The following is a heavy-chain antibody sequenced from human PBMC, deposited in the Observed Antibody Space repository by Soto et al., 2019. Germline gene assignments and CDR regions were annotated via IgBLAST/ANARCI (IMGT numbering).Heavy chain of an antibody. J-gene: IGHJ6*02. Sequence: GGSLRLSCAASGFTFSSYAMHWVRQAPGKGLEWVAVISYDGSNKYYADSVKGRFTISRDNSKNTLYLQMNSLRAEDTAVYYCARALGSGSYEGYYYYYYGMDVWGQGTTVTVSS. CDR3: ARALGSGSYEGYYYYYYGMDV. V-gene: IGHV3-30-3*01. CDR2: ISYDGSNK. D-gene: IGHD1-26*01. CDR1: GFTFSSYA.